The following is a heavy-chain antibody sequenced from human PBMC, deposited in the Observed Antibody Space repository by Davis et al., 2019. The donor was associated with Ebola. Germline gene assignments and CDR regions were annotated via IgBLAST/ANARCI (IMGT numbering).Heavy chain of an antibody. CDR3: ANPARRDRPNPWDGMEV. V-gene: IGHV3-48*02. CDR1: GFTFSVYN. J-gene: IGHJ6*04. CDR2: IDSSSSTV. Sequence: GESLKISCAASGFTFSVYNMNWVRQAPGKGLEWLSYIDSSSSTVYYADSVNGRFTISRDNAKNSLYLQMTSLRDEDSAVYYCANPARRDRPNPWDGMEVWGKGTTVTVSS. D-gene: IGHD3-16*01.